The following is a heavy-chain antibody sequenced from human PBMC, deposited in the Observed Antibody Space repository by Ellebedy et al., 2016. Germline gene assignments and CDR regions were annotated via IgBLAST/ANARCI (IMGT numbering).Heavy chain of an antibody. CDR3: ARGVGGTSLNWFDP. CDR2: ISSIGSDI. J-gene: IGHJ5*02. D-gene: IGHD3-16*01. CDR1: GFTFSSYT. V-gene: IGHV3-21*01. Sequence: GESLKISCAASGFTFSSYTMNWVRQAPGKGLEWISSISSIGSDIFYADSVRGRFTISRDNTKNSLFLQMNSLRAEDTAVYYCARGVGGTSLNWFDPWGQGTLVTVSS.